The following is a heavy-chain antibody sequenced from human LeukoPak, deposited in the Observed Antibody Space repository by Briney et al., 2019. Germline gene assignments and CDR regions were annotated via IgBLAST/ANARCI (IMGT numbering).Heavy chain of an antibody. CDR1: GGSISSSSYY. CDR2: IYYSGST. J-gene: IGHJ6*03. D-gene: IGHD3-10*01. CDR3: ARDARRYGSGSYYSEMYYYYYYMDV. V-gene: IGHV4-39*07. Sequence: SETLSLTCTVSGGSISSSSYYWGWIRQPPGKGLEWIGSIYYSGSTYYNPSLKSRVTISVDTSKNQFSLKLSSVTAADTAVYYCARDARRYGSGSYYSEMYYYYYYMDVWGKGTTVTISS.